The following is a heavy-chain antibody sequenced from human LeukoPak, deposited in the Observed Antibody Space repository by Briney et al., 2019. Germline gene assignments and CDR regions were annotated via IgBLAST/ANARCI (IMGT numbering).Heavy chain of an antibody. D-gene: IGHD3-9*01. CDR3: ASQPYYDILTGYSHFDY. CDR2: IYYRGST. J-gene: IGHJ4*02. V-gene: IGHV4-39*01. CDR1: GGSIRSSSYH. Sequence: KPSETLSLTCIVTGGSIRSSSYHWGWIRQPPGKGLEWIGSIYYRGSTYYNPSLKSRVTISVDTSTNQFSLKLSSVTAADTAVYCCASQPYYDILTGYSHFDYWGQGTLVTVSS.